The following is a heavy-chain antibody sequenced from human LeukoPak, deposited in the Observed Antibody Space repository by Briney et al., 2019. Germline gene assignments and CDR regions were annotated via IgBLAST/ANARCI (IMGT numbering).Heavy chain of an antibody. CDR2: IYSSGST. D-gene: IGHD4/OR15-4a*01. V-gene: IGHV3-53*01. CDR1: GFTFSSNY. CDR3: ARSYGGYYFDQ. Sequence: PGGSLRLSCAASGFTFSSNYMNWVRQPPGKGLEWVAVIYSSGSTYYADSVKGRFTISRDNSKNTLFLQMNSLRAEDTAAYYCARSYGGYYFDQWGQGTLVSVSS. J-gene: IGHJ4*02.